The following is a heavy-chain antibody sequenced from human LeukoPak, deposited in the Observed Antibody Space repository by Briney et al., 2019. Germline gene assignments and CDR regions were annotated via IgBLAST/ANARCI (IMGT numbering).Heavy chain of an antibody. CDR2: ISYDGSNK. D-gene: IGHD3-3*01. V-gene: IGHV3-30*18. CDR1: GFTFSSYG. CDR3: AKSRSDVVDY. Sequence: GGSLRLSCAASGFTFSSYGMHWFRQAPGKGLEWVAVISYDGSNKYYADSVKGRFTISRDNSKNTLYLQMNSLRAEDTAVYYCAKSRSDVVDYWGQGTLVTVSA. J-gene: IGHJ4*02.